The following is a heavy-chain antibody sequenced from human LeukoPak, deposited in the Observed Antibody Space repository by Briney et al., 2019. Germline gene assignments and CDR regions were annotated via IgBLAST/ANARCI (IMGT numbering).Heavy chain of an antibody. CDR2: ISSSSSYI. D-gene: IGHD5-12*01. Sequence: GGSLRLSXAASGFTFSSYSMNWVRQSPGKGLEWLSSISSSSSYIYYADSVKGRFTISRDNAKNSLYLQMNSLRAEDTAVYYCARDLTVATICVFDYWGQGTLVTVSS. CDR3: ARDLTVATICVFDY. CDR1: GFTFSSYS. J-gene: IGHJ4*02. V-gene: IGHV3-21*01.